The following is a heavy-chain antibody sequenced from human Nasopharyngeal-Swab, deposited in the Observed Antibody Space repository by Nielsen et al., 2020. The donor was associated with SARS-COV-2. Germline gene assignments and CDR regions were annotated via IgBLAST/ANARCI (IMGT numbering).Heavy chain of an antibody. CDR3: ARDRVPDYYYYGMDV. CDR1: GGSISSYY. D-gene: IGHD3-10*01. CDR2: IYYSGST. J-gene: IGHJ6*02. Sequence: GSLRLSCTVSGGSISSYYWSWIRQPPGKGLEWIGYIYYSGSTNYNPSLKSRVTISVDTSKNQFSLKLSSVTAADTAVYYCARDRVPDYYYYGMDVWGQGTTVTVSS. V-gene: IGHV4-59*01.